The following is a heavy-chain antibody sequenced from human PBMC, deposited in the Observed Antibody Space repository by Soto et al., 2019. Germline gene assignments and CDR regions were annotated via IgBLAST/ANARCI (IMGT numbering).Heavy chain of an antibody. J-gene: IGHJ4*02. CDR3: AKERGSDGEKEYYFDY. D-gene: IGHD3-10*01. CDR1: GFTFSSYG. V-gene: IGHV3-30*18. CDR2: ISYDGSNK. Sequence: QVQLVESGGGVVQPGRSLRLSCAASGFTFSSYGIHWVRQAPGKGLEWVAVISYDGSNKFYADSVKGRFTISRDNSKKTLYLQMNSLRAEDTAVYYCAKERGSDGEKEYYFDYWGQGTLVTVSS.